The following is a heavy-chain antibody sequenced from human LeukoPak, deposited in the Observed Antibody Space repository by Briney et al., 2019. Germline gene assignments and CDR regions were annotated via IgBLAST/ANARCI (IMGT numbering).Heavy chain of an antibody. CDR3: ARADYYGSSAYPY. Sequence: SETLSLTRTVCGGSISSDNNYWTWIRQHPGKGLEWIGYIYYSGTTFYNPPLKSRVTISIDTSKNQFSLKLTSVTAADTAVYYCARADYYGSSAYPYWGPGTLVTVSS. J-gene: IGHJ4*02. CDR2: IYYSGTT. V-gene: IGHV4-31*03. D-gene: IGHD3-22*01. CDR1: GGSISSDNNY.